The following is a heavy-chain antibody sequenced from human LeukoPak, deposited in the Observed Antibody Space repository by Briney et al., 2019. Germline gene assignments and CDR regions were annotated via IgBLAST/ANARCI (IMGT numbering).Heavy chain of an antibody. CDR2: ISGSGGST. D-gene: IGHD4-17*01. Sequence: PGGSLRLSCAASGFTFSSYAMSWVRQAPGKGLEWVSAISGSGGSTYYADSVKGRFTISRDNAKNSLYLQMNSLRAEDTAVYYCARGVDYGDYGFDYWGQGTLVTVSS. J-gene: IGHJ4*02. V-gene: IGHV3-23*01. CDR3: ARGVDYGDYGFDY. CDR1: GFTFSSYA.